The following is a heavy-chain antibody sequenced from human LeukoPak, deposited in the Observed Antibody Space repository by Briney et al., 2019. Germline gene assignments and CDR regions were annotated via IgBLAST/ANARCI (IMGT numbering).Heavy chain of an antibody. V-gene: IGHV1-2*02. J-gene: IGHJ4*02. CDR3: ATQRGSYLWGTDFDY. CDR1: GYTFTGYY. D-gene: IGHD3-16*01. CDR2: INPNSGDT. Sequence: ASVKVSCKASGYTFTGYYMHWVRQAPGQGLEWMGWINPNSGDTKFAREFQGRVTMTRDTSISTAYMGLSRLRSDDTAVYYCATQRGSYLWGTDFDYWGQGTLVIVPP.